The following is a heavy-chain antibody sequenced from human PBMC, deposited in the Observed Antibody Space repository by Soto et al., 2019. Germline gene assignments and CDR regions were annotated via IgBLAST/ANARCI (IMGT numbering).Heavy chain of an antibody. CDR1: GFTFSSYG. CDR2: IWYDGSNK. J-gene: IGHJ6*03. Sequence: GGSLRLSCAASGFTFSSYGMHWVRQAPGKGLEWVAVIWYDGSNKYYADSVKGRFTISRDDSKNTLYLQMNSLRAEDTAVYYCARTAPAAGDYYYYYYMDVWGKGTTVTVSS. V-gene: IGHV3-33*01. D-gene: IGHD2-2*01. CDR3: ARTAPAAGDYYYYYYMDV.